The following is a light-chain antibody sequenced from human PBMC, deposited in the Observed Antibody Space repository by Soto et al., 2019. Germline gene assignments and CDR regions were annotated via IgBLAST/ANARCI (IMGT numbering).Light chain of an antibody. CDR2: LNSDGSH. Sequence: QLVLTQSPSASASLGASVKLTCTLSSGHSSYAIAWHQQQPEKGPRYWMKLNSDGSHSKGHGIPDRFSGSSSGAERYLTISSLQSEDEADYSCQTWRTGPFVFGTGTNLTVL. V-gene: IGLV4-69*01. CDR3: QTWRTGPFV. J-gene: IGLJ1*01. CDR1: SGHSSYA.